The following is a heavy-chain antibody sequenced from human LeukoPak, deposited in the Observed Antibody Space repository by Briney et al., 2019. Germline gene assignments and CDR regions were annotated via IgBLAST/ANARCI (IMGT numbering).Heavy chain of an antibody. J-gene: IGHJ4*02. D-gene: IGHD3-22*01. V-gene: IGHV3-30*14. CDR3: ASNGGSYSSSGPKY. Sequence: PGRSLRLSCAASGFTFSSYAMHWVRQAPGKGLEWVAVISYDGSNKYYADSVKGRFTISRDNSKNTLYLQMNSLRAEDTAVYYCASNGGSYSSSGPKYWGQGTLVTVSS. CDR2: ISYDGSNK. CDR1: GFTFSSYA.